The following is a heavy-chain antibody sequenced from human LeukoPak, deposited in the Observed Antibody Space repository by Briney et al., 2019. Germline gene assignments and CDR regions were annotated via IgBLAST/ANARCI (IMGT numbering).Heavy chain of an antibody. CDR2: INHSGST. V-gene: IGHV4-34*01. CDR3: ARIDQWLPTGDY. Sequence: SETLSLTCAVYGGSFSGYYWSWIRQPPGKGLEWIGEINHSGSTNYNPSLKSRVTISVDTSKNQFSLKLSSVTAADTAVYYCARIDQWLPTGDYWGQGTLVTVSS. CDR1: GGSFSGYY. J-gene: IGHJ4*02. D-gene: IGHD6-19*01.